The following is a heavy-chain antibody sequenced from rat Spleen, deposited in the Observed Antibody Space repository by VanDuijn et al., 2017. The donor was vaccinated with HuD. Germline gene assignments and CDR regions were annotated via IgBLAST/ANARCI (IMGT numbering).Heavy chain of an antibody. CDR1: GFSLTSSG. V-gene: IGHV2S8*01. Sequence: QVQLKESGPGLVQPSRTLSLTCNVAGFSLTSSGVNWVRPPPGKGLEWIAAIWGGGSTYYNSALKSRLSISRDTSKSQVLLKMDSLQTEDTAMYFCAREGPFNPFAYWGQGTLVTVSS. D-gene: IGHD1-3*01. CDR3: AREGPFNPFAY. CDR2: IWGGGST. J-gene: IGHJ3*01.